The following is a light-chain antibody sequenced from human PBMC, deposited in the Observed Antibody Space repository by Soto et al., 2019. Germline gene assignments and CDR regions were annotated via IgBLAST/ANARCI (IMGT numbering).Light chain of an antibody. Sequence: QSALTQPRSVSGSPGQSVTISCTGTSSDVGGYNFVSWYQQHPGKVPKLMIYDVSQRPSGVPDRFSGSKSGNTASLTISGLQAEDEADYYCCSYAGSSNVFGTGTKLTVL. CDR2: DVS. CDR3: CSYAGSSNV. V-gene: IGLV2-11*01. CDR1: SSDVGGYNF. J-gene: IGLJ1*01.